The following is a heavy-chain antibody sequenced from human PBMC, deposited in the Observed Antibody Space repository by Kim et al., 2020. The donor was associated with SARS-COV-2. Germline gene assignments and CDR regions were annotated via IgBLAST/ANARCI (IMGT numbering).Heavy chain of an antibody. Sequence: EYAASVTGRFTISRDDSKNSLYLQMNSLKTEDTAVYYCARAKTPLYYFDYWGQGTLVTVSS. V-gene: IGHV3-72*01. CDR3: ARAKTPLYYFDY. J-gene: IGHJ4*02.